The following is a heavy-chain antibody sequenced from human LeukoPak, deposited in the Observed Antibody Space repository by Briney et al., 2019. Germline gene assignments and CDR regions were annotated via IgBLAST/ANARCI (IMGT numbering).Heavy chain of an antibody. V-gene: IGHV3-30*02. Sequence: SGGSLRLSCAASGFTFSSYGMHWVRQAPGKGLEWVAFIRYDGSNKYYADSVKGRFTISRDNSKNTLYLQMNSLRADDTAVYYCARGSYYYDSKMGFQHWGQGTLVTVSS. CDR1: GFTFSSYG. J-gene: IGHJ1*01. CDR2: IRYDGSNK. CDR3: ARGSYYYDSKMGFQH. D-gene: IGHD3-22*01.